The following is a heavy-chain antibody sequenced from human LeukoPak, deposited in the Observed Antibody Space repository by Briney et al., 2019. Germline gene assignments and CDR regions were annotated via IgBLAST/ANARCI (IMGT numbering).Heavy chain of an antibody. D-gene: IGHD3-9*01. CDR2: ISWNSGSI. V-gene: IGHV3-9*01. CDR3: AKGLYDILTGGYFDY. Sequence: PGRSLRLSCAASGFTFDDYAMHWVRQAPGKGLEWVSGISWNSGSIGYADSVKGRFAISRDNAKNSLYLQMNSLRAEDTALYYCAKGLYDILTGGYFDYWGQGTLVTVSS. CDR1: GFTFDDYA. J-gene: IGHJ4*02.